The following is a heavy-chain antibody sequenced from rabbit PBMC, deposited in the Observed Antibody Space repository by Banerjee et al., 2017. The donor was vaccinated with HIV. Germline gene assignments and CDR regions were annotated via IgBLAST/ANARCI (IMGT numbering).Heavy chain of an antibody. CDR1: GIDFSSDG. V-gene: IGHV1S47*01. CDR2: IYPGFGVS. CDR3: VRAGVYAGSSSYTGFDFNL. D-gene: IGHD8-1*01. J-gene: IGHJ4*01. Sequence: QEQLVESGGGLVTLGGSLKLSCKASGIDFSSDGISWVRQAPGRGPEWIAYIYPGFGVSKYANSMRGRFTISSDNAQNTVFLQMSSLTAADTATYFCVRAGVYAGSSSYTGFDFNLWGQGTLVTVS.